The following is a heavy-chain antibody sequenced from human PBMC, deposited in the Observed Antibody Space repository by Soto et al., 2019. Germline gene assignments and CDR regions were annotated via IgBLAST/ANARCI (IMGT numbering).Heavy chain of an antibody. Sequence: GESLKISCNRSGYSFDGYWITWVRQKPGKGLEWMGRIDPSDSQTYYSPSFRGHITISATKSITTVFLQWSSLRASDTAMYYCARQIYDSDTGPNFQYYFDSWGQGTPVTVSS. J-gene: IGHJ4*02. CDR1: GYSFDGYW. V-gene: IGHV5-10-1*01. D-gene: IGHD3-22*01. CDR2: IDPSDSQT. CDR3: ARQIYDSDTGPNFQYYFDS.